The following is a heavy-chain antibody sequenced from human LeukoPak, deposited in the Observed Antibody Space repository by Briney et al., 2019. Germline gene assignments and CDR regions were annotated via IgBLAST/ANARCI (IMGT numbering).Heavy chain of an antibody. D-gene: IGHD6-19*01. V-gene: IGHV4-59*08. CDR3: ARHGNTGPVSGLPLDH. Sequence: PSETLSLTCTVSGDSINGYFWSWIRQPPGQGLEWVGYIYCRGGTSYNPSLGGRITVSLDTSRNQFFLRLTSVTPADTAMYYCARHGNTGPVSGLPLDHWGHGTLVSVSS. J-gene: IGHJ4*01. CDR2: IYCRGGT. CDR1: GDSINGYF.